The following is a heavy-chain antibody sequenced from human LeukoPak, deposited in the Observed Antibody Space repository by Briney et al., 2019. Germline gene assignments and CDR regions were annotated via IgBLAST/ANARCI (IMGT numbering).Heavy chain of an antibody. V-gene: IGHV5-51*01. Sequence: GESLKISCEGSGYSFTSYWIGWVRQMPGKGLEWMGIIYPGDSDTRYSPSFQGQVTISADKSISTAYLQWSSLKASDTAMYYCAIGGYDFWSGESMYYWGQGTLVTVSS. CDR1: GYSFTSYW. J-gene: IGHJ4*02. CDR3: AIGGYDFWSGESMYY. CDR2: IYPGDSDT. D-gene: IGHD3-3*01.